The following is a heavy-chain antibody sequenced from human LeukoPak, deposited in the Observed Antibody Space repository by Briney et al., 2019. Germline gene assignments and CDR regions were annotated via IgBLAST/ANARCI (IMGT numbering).Heavy chain of an antibody. CDR3: ARASGSGIRRGVDP. CDR2: ISSSGSTI. V-gene: IGHV3-11*01. D-gene: IGHD3-10*01. CDR1: GFTFSDYY. J-gene: IGHJ5*02. Sequence: PWGSLRLSCAASGFTFSDYYMSWIRQAPGKGLEWVSYISSSGSTIYYADSVKGRFTISRDNAKNSLYLQMNSLRAEDTAVYYCARASGSGIRRGVDPWGQGTLVTASS.